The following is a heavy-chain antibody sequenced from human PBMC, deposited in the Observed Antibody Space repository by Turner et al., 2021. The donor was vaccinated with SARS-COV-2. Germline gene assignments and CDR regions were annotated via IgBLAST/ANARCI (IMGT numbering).Heavy chain of an antibody. CDR2: ISYDGINK. J-gene: IGHJ4*02. CDR1: GFTFSSYG. V-gene: IGHV3-30*18. Sequence: QVQLVESGGGVVQPGRSLRLPCAAPGFTFSSYGMHWVRQAPGKGLEWVAVISYDGINKYYADSVKGRFTISRDISKNTLYLQMNSLRAEDTAVYYCAKARDGYNWFDYWGQGTLVTVSS. CDR3: AKARDGYNWFDY. D-gene: IGHD5-12*01.